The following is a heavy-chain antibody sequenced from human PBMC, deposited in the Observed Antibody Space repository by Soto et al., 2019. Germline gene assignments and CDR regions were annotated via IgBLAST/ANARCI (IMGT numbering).Heavy chain of an antibody. Sequence: TLSLTCTVSGGSLTSNSYYWGWIRQPPGKGLEWIGSFYYSQSTYFNPSLKSRVTISVETSKNQYSLKLSAVTAADTAVYYCARRSTVTYDYWGQGILVTVSS. CDR1: GGSLTSNSYY. CDR2: FYYSQST. J-gene: IGHJ4*02. V-gene: IGHV4-39*01. CDR3: ARRSTVTYDY. D-gene: IGHD4-17*01.